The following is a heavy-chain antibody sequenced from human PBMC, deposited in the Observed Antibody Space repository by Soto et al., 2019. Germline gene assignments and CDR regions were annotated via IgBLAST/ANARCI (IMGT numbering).Heavy chain of an antibody. CDR3: ARDPAP. V-gene: IGHV4-30-2*01. Sequence: SETLSLTCAVSGGSISSGGYSWGWIRQPPGKGLEWIGYIYHSGSTYYNPSLKSRVTISVDRSKNQFSLKLSSVTAADTAVYYCARDPAPWGQGTLVTVSS. CDR2: IYHSGST. J-gene: IGHJ5*02. CDR1: GGSISSGGYS.